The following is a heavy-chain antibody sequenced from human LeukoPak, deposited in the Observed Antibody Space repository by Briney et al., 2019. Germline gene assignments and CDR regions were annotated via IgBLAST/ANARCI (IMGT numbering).Heavy chain of an antibody. CDR2: INHSGST. D-gene: IGHD3-9*01. Sequence: SETLSHTCAVYGGSFSGYYWSWIRQPPGKGLEWIGEINHSGSTNYNPSLKSRVTISVDTSKNQFSLKLSSVTAADTAVYYCARERLRYFDWFRSAFDIWGQGTMVTVSS. CDR1: GGSFSGYY. V-gene: IGHV4-34*01. CDR3: ARERLRYFDWFRSAFDI. J-gene: IGHJ3*02.